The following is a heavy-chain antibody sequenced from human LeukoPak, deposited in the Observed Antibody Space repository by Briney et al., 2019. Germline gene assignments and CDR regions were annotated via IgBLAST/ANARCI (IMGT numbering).Heavy chain of an antibody. Sequence: PGGSLRLSCAVSGFTFSSHEMNWVRQAPGKGLEWVSYISSSGSAIYYADSVKGRFTISRDNAKNSLYLQMNSLKAEDTAVYYCASSDAQWALPGFDYWGQGTLVTVSS. CDR2: ISSSGSAI. V-gene: IGHV3-48*03. D-gene: IGHD1-26*01. CDR1: GFTFSSHE. CDR3: ASSDAQWALPGFDY. J-gene: IGHJ4*02.